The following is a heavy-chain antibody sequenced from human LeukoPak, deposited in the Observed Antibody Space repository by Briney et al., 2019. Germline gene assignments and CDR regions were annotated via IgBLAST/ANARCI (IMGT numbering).Heavy chain of an antibody. V-gene: IGHV4-28*03. CDR2: IYYSGST. CDR1: GYSISSSNW. Sequence: SDTLSLTCAVSGYSISSSNWWGWVRQPPGEGLEWIAYIYYSGSTYYNPSLKSRVTMSVDTSKNQFSLKLSSVTAVDTAVYYCARGLRGYYFDYWGQGILVTVSS. J-gene: IGHJ4*02. CDR3: ARGLRGYYFDY. D-gene: IGHD3-16*01.